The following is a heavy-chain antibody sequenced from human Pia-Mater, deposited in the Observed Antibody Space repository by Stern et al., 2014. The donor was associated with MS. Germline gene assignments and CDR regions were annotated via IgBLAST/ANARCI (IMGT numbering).Heavy chain of an antibody. J-gene: IGHJ4*02. V-gene: IGHV4-39*01. CDR3: ARQGSFDFWSG. CDR2: IYYTGRT. D-gene: IGHD3-3*01. Sequence: VQLVESGPGLVKPSETLSLTCTVSGGSVSSSTYYWGWIRQPPGKNLEWIGSIYYTGRTYYNPPLTSRLTIPIDASKNQFSLKLTSVTAADTAVYYCARQGSFDFWSGWGQGTLVTVSS. CDR1: GGSVSSSTYY.